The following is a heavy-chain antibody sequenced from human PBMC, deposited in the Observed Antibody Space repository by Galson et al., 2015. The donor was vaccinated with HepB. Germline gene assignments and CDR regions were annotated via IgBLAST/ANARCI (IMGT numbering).Heavy chain of an antibody. Sequence: SVKVSCKASGYTFTNYYIHWVRQAPGQGLEWMAIIDPRGGSTTFAQKFQGRVTMTRDTPTSTVHMELSSLRSEDTAVYYCARGGIYYESRGYLYNWFDPWGQGTLVTVSS. CDR2: IDPRGGST. CDR3: ARGGIYYESRGYLYNWFDP. CDR1: GYTFTNYY. V-gene: IGHV1-46*01. D-gene: IGHD3-22*01. J-gene: IGHJ5*02.